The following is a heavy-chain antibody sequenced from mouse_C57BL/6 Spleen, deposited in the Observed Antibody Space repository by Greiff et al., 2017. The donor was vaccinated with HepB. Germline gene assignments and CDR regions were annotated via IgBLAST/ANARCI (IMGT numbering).Heavy chain of an antibody. CDR2: INPSSGYT. D-gene: IGHD2-12*01. CDR3: ARSPLYRGTYYAMDY. V-gene: IGHV1-4*01. Sequence: VQLQQSGAELARPGASVKMSCKASGYTFTSYTMHWVKQRPGQGLEWIGYINPSSGYTKYNQKFKDKATLTADKSSSTAYMQLSSLTSEDSAVYYCARSPLYRGTYYAMDYWGQRTSVTVSS. J-gene: IGHJ4*01. CDR1: GYTFTSYT.